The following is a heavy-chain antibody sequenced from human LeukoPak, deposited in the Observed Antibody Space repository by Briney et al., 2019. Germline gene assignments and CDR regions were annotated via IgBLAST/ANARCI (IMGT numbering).Heavy chain of an antibody. CDR1: GGTFSSYA. CDR2: IIPIFGTA. Sequence: ASVKVSCKASGGTFSSYAISWVRQAPGQGLELMGGIIPIFGTANYAQKFQGRVTITADESTSTAYMELSSLRSEDTAVYYCARVKPAYCGGDCYWYNWFDPWGQGTLVTVSS. CDR3: ARVKPAYCGGDCYWYNWFDP. D-gene: IGHD2-21*02. V-gene: IGHV1-69*13. J-gene: IGHJ5*02.